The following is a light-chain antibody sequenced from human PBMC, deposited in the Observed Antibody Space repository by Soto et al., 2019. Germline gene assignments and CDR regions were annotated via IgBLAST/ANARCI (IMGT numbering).Light chain of an antibody. J-gene: IGLJ1*01. CDR2: RNN. V-gene: IGLV1-47*01. CDR3: AAWDDSLSGQV. Sequence: QSVLTQPPSASGTPGQRVTISCSGSSSNIGRNYVYWYQQLPGTAPKLLIYRNNQRPSGVPDRFSGSKSDTSASLAISGLRPEDEADYYCAAWDDSLSGQVFGTGTKVTVL. CDR1: SSNIGRNY.